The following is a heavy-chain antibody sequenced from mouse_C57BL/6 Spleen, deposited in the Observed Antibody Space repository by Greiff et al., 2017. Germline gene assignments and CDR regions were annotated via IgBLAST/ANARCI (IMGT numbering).Heavy chain of an antibody. V-gene: IGHV5-6*01. CDR1: GFTFSSYG. D-gene: IGHD2-4*01. Sequence: EVQGVESGGDLVKPGGSLKLSCAASGFTFSSYGMSWFRQTPDKRLEWVATISSGGSYTYYPDSVKGRFTISRDNAKNTLYLQMSSLKSEDTAMYYCARHDYDVWFAYWGQGTLVTVSA. CDR2: ISSGGSYT. J-gene: IGHJ3*01. CDR3: ARHDYDVWFAY.